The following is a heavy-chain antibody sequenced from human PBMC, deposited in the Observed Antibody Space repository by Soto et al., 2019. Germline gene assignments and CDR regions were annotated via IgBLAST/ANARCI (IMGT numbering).Heavy chain of an antibody. V-gene: IGHV4-4*02. J-gene: IGHJ4*02. CDR3: AVPGRGDFEY. CDR2: VYHSGTT. Sequence: PSETLSLTCAVSGASIGTNNWWICVRQPPGKGLEWIGEVYHSGTTNCNPSLKSRVTISIDKSKNQFSLTLTSMTAADTALYYCAVPGRGDFEYWSQGTLVTVSS. D-gene: IGHD5-12*01. CDR1: GASIGTNNW.